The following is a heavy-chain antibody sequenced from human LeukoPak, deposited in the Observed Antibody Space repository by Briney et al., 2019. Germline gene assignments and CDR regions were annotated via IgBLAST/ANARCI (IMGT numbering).Heavy chain of an antibody. J-gene: IGHJ4*02. CDR2: IYSGGST. Sequence: GGSLRLSCAASGFTVSSNYMSWVRQAPGKGLEWVSVIYSGGSTYYADSVKGRFIISRDNSKNTLYLQMNSLRADDTAVYYCASDPYSKIFHGWGQGTLVTVSS. CDR1: GFTVSSNY. V-gene: IGHV3-53*05. CDR3: ASDPYSKIFHG. D-gene: IGHD3-3*01.